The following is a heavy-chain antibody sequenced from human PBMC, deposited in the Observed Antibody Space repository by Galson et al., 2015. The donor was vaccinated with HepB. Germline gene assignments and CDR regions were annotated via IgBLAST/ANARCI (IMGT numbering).Heavy chain of an antibody. CDR3: VRDRRYGALDI. J-gene: IGHJ3*02. CDR1: GFTFHNHG. CDR2: SSSIGGRT. D-gene: IGHD3-16*01. Sequence: SLRLSCAASGFTFHNHGMNWGRQAPGKGLEWVSGSSSIGGRTGYRDSVKGRFTISRDNAKDSLYLQVNSLRAEDTALYFCVRDRRYGALDIWGQGTRVPGSS. V-gene: IGHV3-20*04.